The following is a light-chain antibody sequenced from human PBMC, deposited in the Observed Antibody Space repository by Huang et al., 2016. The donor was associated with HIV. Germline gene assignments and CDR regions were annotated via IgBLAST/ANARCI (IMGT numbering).Light chain of an antibody. CDR1: ESILRK. V-gene: IGKV3-15*01. CDR2: GAS. J-gene: IGKJ2*01. Sequence: VMTQSPATLSVSPGERATLPCRASESILRKLAWYQQRPGQPPRLLISGASVRPPGIPDRVRGSVSGTEFSLTISRLQSEDFAVYYCQQYNKWPPYTYGQGTKLEIK. CDR3: QQYNKWPPYT.